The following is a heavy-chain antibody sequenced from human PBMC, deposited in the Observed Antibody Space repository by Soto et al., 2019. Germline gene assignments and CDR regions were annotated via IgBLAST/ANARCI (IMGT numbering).Heavy chain of an antibody. D-gene: IGHD3-10*01. V-gene: IGHV1-18*01. CDR2: ISAYNGNT. Sequence: QVQLVQSGAEVKKPGASVKVSFKASGYTFTSYGISWVRQAPGQGLEGMGWISAYNGNTNYAQKLQGRVTMTTDTSTSTAYMELRSLRSDDTAVYYCARDPHGFGELLYHDYYYYGMDVWGQGTTVTVSS. CDR3: ARDPHGFGELLYHDYYYYGMDV. J-gene: IGHJ6*02. CDR1: GYTFTSYG.